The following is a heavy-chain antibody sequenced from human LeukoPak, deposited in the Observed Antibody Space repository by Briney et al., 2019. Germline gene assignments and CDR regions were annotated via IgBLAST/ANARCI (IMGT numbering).Heavy chain of an antibody. CDR2: IYTSGST. D-gene: IGHD3-16*02. Sequence: KPSETLSLTCTVSGGSISSYYWSWIRQPAGKGLEWIGRIYTSGSTNYNPSLKSRVTMSVDTSKNQFSLKLSSVTAADTAVYYCVGFGGVIEGDWFDPWGQGTLVAVSS. CDR3: VGFGGVIEGDWFDP. V-gene: IGHV4-4*07. J-gene: IGHJ5*02. CDR1: GGSISSYY.